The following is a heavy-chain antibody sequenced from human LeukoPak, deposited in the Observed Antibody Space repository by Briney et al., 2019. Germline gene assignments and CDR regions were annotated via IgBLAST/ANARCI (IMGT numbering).Heavy chain of an antibody. CDR2: IIPIFGTA. CDR3: ARAKGGYGSGSYYYYGMDV. CDR1: GGTFSSYA. J-gene: IGHJ6*02. Sequence: SVTVSCTASGGTFSSYAISWVRQAPGQGLEWMGGIIPIFGTANYAQKFQGRVTITADESTSTAYMELSSLRSEDTAVYYCARAKGGYGSGSYYYYGMDVWGQGTTVTVSS. V-gene: IGHV1-69*13. D-gene: IGHD3-10*01.